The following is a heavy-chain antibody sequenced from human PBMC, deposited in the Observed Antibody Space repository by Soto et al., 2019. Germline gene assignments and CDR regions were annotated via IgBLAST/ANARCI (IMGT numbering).Heavy chain of an antibody. V-gene: IGHV4-39*01. Sequence: KPSETLSLTCTVSGGSISSSSYYWGWIRQPPGKGLEWIGSIYYSGSTYYNPSLKSRVTISVDTSKNQFSLKLSSVTAADTAVYYCARLSLMGGYSYYFDYWGQGTLVTVSS. CDR3: ARLSLMGGYSYYFDY. D-gene: IGHD3-10*01. CDR1: GGSISSSSYY. CDR2: IYYSGST. J-gene: IGHJ4*02.